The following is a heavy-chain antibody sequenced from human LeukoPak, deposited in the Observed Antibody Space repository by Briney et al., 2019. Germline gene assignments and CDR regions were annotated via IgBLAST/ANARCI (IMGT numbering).Heavy chain of an antibody. V-gene: IGHV4-39*01. CDR2: IYYSGST. Sequence: SETLSLTCTVSGGSISSSSYYWGWIRQPPGKGLEWIGSIYYSGSTYYNPSLKSRVTISVDTSKNQFSLKLSSVTAADTAVYYCARQGPYLHVDAFDIWGQGTVVTASS. CDR1: GGSISSSSYY. J-gene: IGHJ3*02. CDR3: ARQGPYLHVDAFDI.